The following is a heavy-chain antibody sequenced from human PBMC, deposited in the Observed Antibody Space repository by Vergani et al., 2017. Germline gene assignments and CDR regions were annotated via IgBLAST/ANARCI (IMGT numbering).Heavy chain of an antibody. J-gene: IGHJ6*04. V-gene: IGHV1-69*04. CDR2: IIPILGLP. CDR1: GGTFSSYT. Sequence: QVQLVQSGAEVKKPGASVKVSCKASGGTFSSYTISWVRQAPGQGLEWMGRIIPILGLPNYAQQFQGRVTITADKSTRTAYMELSSRRSEDTAVYYCARAPICGGDCLNYYYYGMDVWGKGTTVTVSS. CDR3: ARAPICGGDCLNYYYYGMDV. D-gene: IGHD2-21*02.